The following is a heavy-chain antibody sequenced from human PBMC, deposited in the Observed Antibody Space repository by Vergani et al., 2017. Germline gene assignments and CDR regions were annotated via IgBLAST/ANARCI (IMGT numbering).Heavy chain of an antibody. Sequence: EVQLVESGGGLVQPGGSLRLSCAASGFTFSSYDMHWVRQATGKGLEWVSAIGTAGDTYYPGSVKGRFTISRENAKNSLYLQMNSLRAGDTAVYYCARGLLSGDDDYWGQGTLVTVSS. D-gene: IGHD4-17*01. V-gene: IGHV3-13*04. J-gene: IGHJ4*02. CDR3: ARGLLSGDDDY. CDR2: IGTAGDT. CDR1: GFTFSSYD.